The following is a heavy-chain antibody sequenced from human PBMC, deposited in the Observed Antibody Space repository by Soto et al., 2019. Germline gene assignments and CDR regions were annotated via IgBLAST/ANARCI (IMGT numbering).Heavy chain of an antibody. V-gene: IGHV3-21*06. J-gene: IGHJ4*02. CDR1: GFIFSSSD. Sequence: EGQLVESGGGLVEPGGSLRLSCAASGFIFSSSDTTWVRQAPGKGLEYVLSINYNGIYTFYAEPAKGRFTISRDNAKNSLYLQMDSLTAEDTAVYFCARKYNSDISGYDYFDYWGQGTLVIVSS. CDR2: INYNGIYT. D-gene: IGHD3-22*01. CDR3: ARKYNSDISGYDYFDY.